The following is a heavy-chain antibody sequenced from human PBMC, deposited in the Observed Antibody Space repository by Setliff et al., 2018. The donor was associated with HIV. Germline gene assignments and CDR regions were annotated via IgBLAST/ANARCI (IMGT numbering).Heavy chain of an antibody. CDR2: IAGTSAST. J-gene: IGHJ6*02. Sequence: PGGSLRLSCAVAGFSLSNYAMTWVRQAPGKGLEWVSAIAGTSASTYYADSVRGRFTISRDSSKSMLYLQMNSLRVEDTAIYYCAKPLTQWGVSPYHYAFGVWGQGTTVTVSS. D-gene: IGHD1-26*01. CDR3: AKPLTQWGVSPYHYAFGV. V-gene: IGHV3-23*01. CDR1: GFSLSNYA.